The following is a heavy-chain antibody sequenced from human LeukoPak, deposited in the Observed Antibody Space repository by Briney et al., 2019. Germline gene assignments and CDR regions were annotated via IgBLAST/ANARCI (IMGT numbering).Heavy chain of an antibody. V-gene: IGHV3-30*02. D-gene: IGHD5-18*01. CDR2: IRYDGTNK. Sequence: PGGSLRLSCAASGFTFSSYGMHWVRQAPGKGLEWVAFIRYDGTNKYYADSVKGRFTISRDNSKNTMYLQMNSLRAGDTAVYFCATGRDTAMVRLDYWGQGTLVTVSS. CDR3: ATGRDTAMVRLDY. J-gene: IGHJ4*02. CDR1: GFTFSSYG.